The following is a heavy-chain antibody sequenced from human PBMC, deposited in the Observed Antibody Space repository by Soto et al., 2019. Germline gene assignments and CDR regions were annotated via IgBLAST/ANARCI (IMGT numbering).Heavy chain of an antibody. J-gene: IGHJ4*02. CDR1: GTAIRGYY. V-gene: IGHV4-59*01. Sequence: SETLSLTCIVSGTAIRGYYWTWVRQPPGKGLEWIGYIYYTGTTKYNPSLKSRVTISVDTSKNQFSLRLNSVTAADTAVYYCAREVSSFGSNHFDSWGQGALVTVSS. D-gene: IGHD3-10*01. CDR2: IYYTGTT. CDR3: AREVSSFGSNHFDS.